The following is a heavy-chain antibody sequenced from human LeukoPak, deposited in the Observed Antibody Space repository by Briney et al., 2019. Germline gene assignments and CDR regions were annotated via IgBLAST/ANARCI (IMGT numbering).Heavy chain of an antibody. D-gene: IGHD1-7*01. CDR2: ISAYNGNT. V-gene: IGHV1-18*01. CDR1: GYTFTSYG. Sequence: ASVKVSCKASGYTFTSYGISWVRQAPGQGLEWMAWISAYNGNTNYAQKLQGRVTMTTDTSTSTAYMELRSLRSDDTAVYYCARSIPGTGTTYGFDYWGQGTLVTVSS. CDR3: ARSIPGTGTTYGFDY. J-gene: IGHJ4*02.